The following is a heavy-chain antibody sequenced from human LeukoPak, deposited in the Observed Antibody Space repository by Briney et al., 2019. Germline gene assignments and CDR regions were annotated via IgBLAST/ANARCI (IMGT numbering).Heavy chain of an antibody. J-gene: IGHJ4*02. CDR2: ISSSSSYI. CDR3: ATQGFGVVNPIDY. V-gene: IGHV3-21*01. CDR1: GFTFSSYS. Sequence: GGSLRLSCAASGFTFSSYSMNWVRQAPGKGLEWVSSISSSSSYIYYADSVKGRFTISRDNAKNSLYLQMNSLRAEDTAVYYCATQGFGVVNPIDYWGQGTTVTVSS. D-gene: IGHD3-3*01.